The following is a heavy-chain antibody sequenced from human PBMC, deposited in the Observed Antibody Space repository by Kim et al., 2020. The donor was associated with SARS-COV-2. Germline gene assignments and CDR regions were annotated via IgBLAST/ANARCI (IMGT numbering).Heavy chain of an antibody. CDR2: IDWDDDK. CDR1: GFSLSTSGMC. Sequence: SGPTLVNPTQTLTLTCTFSGFSLSTSGMCVSWIRQPPGKALEWLALIDWDDDKYYSTSLKTRLTISKDTSKNQVVLTMTNMDPVDTATYYCARTRVEMATMVVYYYGMDVWGQGTTVTVSS. D-gene: IGHD2-15*01. CDR3: ARTRVEMATMVVYYYGMDV. V-gene: IGHV2-70*01. J-gene: IGHJ6*02.